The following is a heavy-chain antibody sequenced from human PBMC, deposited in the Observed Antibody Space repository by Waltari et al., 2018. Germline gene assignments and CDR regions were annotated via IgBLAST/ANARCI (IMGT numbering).Heavy chain of an antibody. D-gene: IGHD3-10*01. V-gene: IGHV1-69*02. J-gene: IGHJ6*03. Sequence: QVQLVQSGAEVKKPGSSVKVSCKASGGTFSSYTISWVRQAPGQGLEWMGRIIPILGIANYAQKVQGRVTITADKSTSTAYMERSSLRSEDTAVYYCARAVHYYGSVSTKHYYYYMDVWGKGTTVTVSS. CDR2: IIPILGIA. CDR3: ARAVHYYGSVSTKHYYYYMDV. CDR1: GGTFSSYT.